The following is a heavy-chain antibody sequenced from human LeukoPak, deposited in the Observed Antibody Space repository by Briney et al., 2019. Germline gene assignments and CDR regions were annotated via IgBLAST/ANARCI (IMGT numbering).Heavy chain of an antibody. D-gene: IGHD1-26*01. CDR2: ISSSSNYI. CDR3: AKSPIVGATFYFDY. CDR1: GFTFSTYS. Sequence: GGSLRLSCAASGFTFSTYSMNWVRQAPGKGLEWVSSISSSSNYIYYADSVKGRFTISRDNAKNSLYLQMNSLRAEDTAVYYCAKSPIVGATFYFDYWGQGTLVTVSS. V-gene: IGHV3-21*01. J-gene: IGHJ4*02.